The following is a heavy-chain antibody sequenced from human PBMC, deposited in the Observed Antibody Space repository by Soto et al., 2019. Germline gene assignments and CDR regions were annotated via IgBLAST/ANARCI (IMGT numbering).Heavy chain of an antibody. J-gene: IGHJ6*02. CDR1: GYTFTTYG. D-gene: IGHD3-10*01. CDR2: INGYNGNT. Sequence: QVQLEQSGAEVKKPGDSMKVSCKASGYTFTTYGISWVRQAPGQGLEWMGWINGYNGNTDYPQKLQVRVTMTTDTSTSTAYVELRNLRSDATAVYYCAREGSAPYYYDGMDVWGQGTTVTVSS. V-gene: IGHV1-18*01. CDR3: AREGSAPYYYDGMDV.